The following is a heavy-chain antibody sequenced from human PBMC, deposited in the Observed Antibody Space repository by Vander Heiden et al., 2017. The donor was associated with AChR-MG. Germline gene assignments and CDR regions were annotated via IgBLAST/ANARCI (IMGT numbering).Heavy chain of an antibody. D-gene: IGHD3-16*02. J-gene: IGHJ4*02. V-gene: IGHV3-48*02. CDR1: GFPFSSYS. CDR2: ISSSSSTI. CDR3: ARDEYDYVWGSYRPTLLFDY. Sequence: EVQLVESGGGLVQPGGSLRLSCAASGFPFSSYSMNWVRQAPGKGLEWVSYISSSSSTIYYADSVKGRFTISRDNAKNSLYLQMNSLRDEDTAVYYCARDEYDYVWGSYRPTLLFDYWGQGTLVTVSS.